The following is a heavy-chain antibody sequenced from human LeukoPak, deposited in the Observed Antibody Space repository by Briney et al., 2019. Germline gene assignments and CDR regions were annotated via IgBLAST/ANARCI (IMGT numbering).Heavy chain of an antibody. V-gene: IGHV3-30*18. J-gene: IGHJ4*02. D-gene: IGHD1-14*01. CDR1: GFTFSSYG. Sequence: QTGGSLRLSCAASGFTFSSYGMHWVRQAPGKGLEWVAVISYDGSNKYYADSVKGRFTISRDNSKNTLYLQMNSLRAEDTAVYYCAKPAKTDYADYWGQGTLVTVSS. CDR2: ISYDGSNK. CDR3: AKPAKTDYADY.